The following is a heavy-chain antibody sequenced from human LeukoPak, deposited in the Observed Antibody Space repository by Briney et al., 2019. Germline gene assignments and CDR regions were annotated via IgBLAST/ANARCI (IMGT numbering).Heavy chain of an antibody. D-gene: IGHD4-11*01. V-gene: IGHV1-69*13. Sequence: ASVTVSCKASGGTFSSYAISWVRQAPGQGLEWMGGIIPIFGTANYAQKFQGRVTITADESTSTAYMELSSLRSEDTAVYYCARDGRATVTTNWGQGTLVTVSS. CDR3: ARDGRATVTTN. CDR2: IIPIFGTA. CDR1: GGTFSSYA. J-gene: IGHJ4*02.